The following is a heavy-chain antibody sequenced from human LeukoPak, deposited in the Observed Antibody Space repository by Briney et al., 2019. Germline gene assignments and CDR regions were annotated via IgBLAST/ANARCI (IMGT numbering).Heavy chain of an antibody. V-gene: IGHV3-21*01. CDR1: GFTFSSYS. Sequence: GGSLRLSCAASGFTFSSYSMNWVRQAPGKGLEWVSSISSSSYIYYADSVKGRFTISRDNAKNSLYLQMNSLRAEDTAVYYCARDRVGAVAGTNLDYWGQGTLVTVSS. J-gene: IGHJ4*02. CDR2: ISSSSYI. D-gene: IGHD6-19*01. CDR3: ARDRVGAVAGTNLDY.